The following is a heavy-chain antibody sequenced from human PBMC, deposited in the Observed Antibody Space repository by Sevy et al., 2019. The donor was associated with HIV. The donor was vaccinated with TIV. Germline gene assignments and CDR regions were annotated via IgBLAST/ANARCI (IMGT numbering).Heavy chain of an antibody. CDR2: IWYDGNNK. Sequence: GGSLRLSCAASGFIFSNYVMHWVRQAPGKGLEWVAVIWYDGNNKYYADSVKVRFTISRDNFKDTLYLQMNSLRAEDTAVYYCTRENVIDYGDYTPPPEYYFDYWGQGTLVTVSS. CDR1: GFIFSNYV. D-gene: IGHD4-17*01. J-gene: IGHJ4*02. CDR3: TRENVIDYGDYTPPPEYYFDY. V-gene: IGHV3-33*01.